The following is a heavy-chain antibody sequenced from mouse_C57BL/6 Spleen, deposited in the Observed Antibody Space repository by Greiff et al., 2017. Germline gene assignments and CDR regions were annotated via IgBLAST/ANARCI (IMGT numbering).Heavy chain of an antibody. Sequence: QVQLQQSGAELARPGASVKLSCKASGYTFPSYGISWVKQRTGQGLEWIGEIYPRSGNTYYNEKFKGKATLPADKSSSTAYMELRSPTSEDSAVYFCANWDALTDYWGQGTTLTVSS. J-gene: IGHJ2*01. CDR3: ANWDALTDY. V-gene: IGHV1-81*01. D-gene: IGHD4-1*01. CDR2: IYPRSGNT. CDR1: GYTFPSYG.